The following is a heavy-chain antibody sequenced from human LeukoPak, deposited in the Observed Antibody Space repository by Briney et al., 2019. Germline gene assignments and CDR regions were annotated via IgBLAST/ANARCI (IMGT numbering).Heavy chain of an antibody. J-gene: IGHJ4*02. D-gene: IGHD2-15*01. Sequence: PGGSLRLSCAASGFPFSSYAMSWVRQAPGKGLEWVSAIGGTGGYTYYADSVKGRFTISRDNARNTLYLHMSSLRAEDTALYYCAKDQRWFALYFDYWGPGMLVTVSS. CDR3: AKDQRWFALYFDY. CDR2: IGGTGGYT. V-gene: IGHV3-23*01. CDR1: GFPFSSYA.